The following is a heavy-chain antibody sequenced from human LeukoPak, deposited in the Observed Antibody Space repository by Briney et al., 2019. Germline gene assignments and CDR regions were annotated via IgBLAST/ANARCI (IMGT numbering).Heavy chain of an antibody. Sequence: PSETLSLTCTVSGGSISNYYWSWIRQPPGKGLEWIGEINHSGSTDYNPSLKSRVTISINTSKNQFSLKLSSVTAADTPVYYCARRNGQDIVATFRRRYYFDYWGQGTLVTVSS. CDR2: INHSGST. CDR1: GGSISNYY. V-gene: IGHV4-34*01. D-gene: IGHD5-12*01. CDR3: ARRNGQDIVATFRRRYYFDY. J-gene: IGHJ4*02.